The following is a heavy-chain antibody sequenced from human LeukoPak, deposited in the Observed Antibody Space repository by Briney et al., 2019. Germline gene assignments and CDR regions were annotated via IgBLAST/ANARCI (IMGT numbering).Heavy chain of an antibody. J-gene: IGHJ4*02. CDR3: ARAAYYYDSSGYLQPRSFDY. V-gene: IGHV4-30-2*01. CDR1: CGSVSSGAYS. Sequence: SETLSLTCADSCGSVSSGAYSWSWTRHPPGKGLEWIGYVYHGGSTYYNPSLKSRVTISVDRSKNQFSQKLSSVTAADTAVYYCARAAYYYDSSGYLQPRSFDYWGQGTLVTVSS. D-gene: IGHD3-22*01. CDR2: VYHGGST.